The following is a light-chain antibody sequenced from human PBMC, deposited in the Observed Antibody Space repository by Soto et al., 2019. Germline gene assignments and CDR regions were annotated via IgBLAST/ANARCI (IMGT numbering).Light chain of an antibody. V-gene: IGKV1-39*01. CDR2: AAS. CDR1: QSSSSY. Sequence: DIQMTQSPSSLSASVGDRVTITCRASQSSSSYLNWYQQKPGKAPKLMIYAASSLQCGVPSRFSGSGSGTDFALTISSLQPEDFATYYCQQSYSTPRTFGQGTKVDIK. CDR3: QQSYSTPRT. J-gene: IGKJ1*01.